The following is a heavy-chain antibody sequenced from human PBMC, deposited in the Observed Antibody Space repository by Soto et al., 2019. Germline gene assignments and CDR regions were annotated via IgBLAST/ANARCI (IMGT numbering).Heavy chain of an antibody. CDR3: ARSPPPYNWNYGPWFYP. V-gene: IGHV6-1*01. CDR1: GDSVSSNSAA. CDR2: TYYRSKWYN. J-gene: IGHJ5*02. Sequence: SQTLSLTCAISGDSVSSNSAAWNWIRQSPSRGLEWLGRTYYRSKWYNDYAVSVKSRITINPDTSKNQFSLQLNSVTPEDTAVYYCARSPPPYNWNYGPWFYPWGQGTLVTVS. D-gene: IGHD1-7*01.